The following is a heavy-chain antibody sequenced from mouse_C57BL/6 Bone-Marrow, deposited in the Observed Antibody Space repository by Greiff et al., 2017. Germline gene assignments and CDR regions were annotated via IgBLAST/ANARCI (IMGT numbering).Heavy chain of an antibody. CDR3: ARVGGYFDY. J-gene: IGHJ2*01. CDR2: IDPSDRYT. Sequence: QVQLKQPGAELVKPGASVKLSCKASGYTFTSYWMQWVKQRPGQGLEWIGEIDPSDRYTNYNQKFKGKATLTVDTSSSTAYMQLSSLKSEDSSVYYCARVGGYFDYWGQGTTLTVSS. CDR1: GYTFTSYW. V-gene: IGHV1-50*01.